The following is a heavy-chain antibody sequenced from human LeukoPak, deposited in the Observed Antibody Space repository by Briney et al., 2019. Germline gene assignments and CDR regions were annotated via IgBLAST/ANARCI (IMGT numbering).Heavy chain of an antibody. V-gene: IGHV4-59*01. J-gene: IGHJ4*02. CDR2: IYYSGST. Sequence: ETLSLTCTVSGGSISSYYWSWIRQPPGKGLEWIGYIYYSGSTNYNPSLKSRVTISVDTSKNQFSLKLSSVTAADTAVYYCARARYDYVWGSYRYTDVYYFDYWGQGTLVTVSS. CDR3: ARARYDYVWGSYRYTDVYYFDY. CDR1: GGSISSYY. D-gene: IGHD3-16*02.